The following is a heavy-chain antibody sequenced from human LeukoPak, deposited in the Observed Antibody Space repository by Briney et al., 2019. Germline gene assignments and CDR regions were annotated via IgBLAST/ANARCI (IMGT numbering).Heavy chain of an antibody. D-gene: IGHD3-10*01. CDR3: AGGGFGEACYYYYYMDV. CDR2: ISGSGGST. Sequence: GGSLRLSCAASRFTFSSYAMSWVRQAPGKGLEWVSAISGSGGSTYYADSVKGRFTISRDNSKKTLYLQMDSLRGEDTAVYYCAGGGFGEACYYYYYMDVWGKGTTVTVSS. J-gene: IGHJ6*03. V-gene: IGHV3-23*01. CDR1: RFTFSSYA.